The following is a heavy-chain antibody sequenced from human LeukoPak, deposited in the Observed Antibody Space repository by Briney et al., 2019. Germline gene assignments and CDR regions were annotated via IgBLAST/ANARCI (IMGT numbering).Heavy chain of an antibody. CDR1: GFTFTSSA. CDR2: IVVGSGNT. Sequence: ASVTVSCKASGFTFTSSAVQWVRQARGQRLEWIGWIVVGSGNTNYAQKFQERVTITRDMSTSTAYMELSSLRSEDTAVYYCAAAGVVPAAVGYYYGMDVWGKGTTVTVSS. J-gene: IGHJ6*04. V-gene: IGHV1-58*01. D-gene: IGHD2-2*01. CDR3: AAAGVVPAAVGYYYGMDV.